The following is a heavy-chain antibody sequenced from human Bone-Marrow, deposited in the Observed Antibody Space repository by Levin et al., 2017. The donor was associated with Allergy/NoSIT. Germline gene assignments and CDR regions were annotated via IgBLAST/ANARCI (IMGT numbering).Heavy chain of an antibody. CDR2: IYWDDDK. CDR1: GFSLSTTGVG. J-gene: IGHJ4*02. CDR3: ARAVTYYDFWRGYVPFDS. Sequence: SGPTLVKPTQTLTLTCTFSGFSLSTTGVGVGWIRQPPGKALEWLAIIYWDDDKRYSPSLKSRLTITKDTSKTQVVLTMTNMDPVDTATYYCARAVTYYDFWRGYVPFDSWGQGTLVTVSS. V-gene: IGHV2-5*02. D-gene: IGHD3-3*01.